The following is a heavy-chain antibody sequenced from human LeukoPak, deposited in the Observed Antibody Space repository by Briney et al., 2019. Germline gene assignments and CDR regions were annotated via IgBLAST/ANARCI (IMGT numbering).Heavy chain of an antibody. CDR1: NGSISSDTYF. CDR2: MSSSGIS. V-gene: IGHV4-61*10. Sequence: EPLSLTCTVSNGSISSDTYFWRWIRQPAGRGLEWIGRMSSSGISTYSPSLTSRVTISVDTSKNQFSLKLRSVTAADTAVYYRARISSSNWYNERGAFDVWGQGTMVTVSS. J-gene: IGHJ3*01. D-gene: IGHD6-13*01. CDR3: ARISSSNWYNERGAFDV.